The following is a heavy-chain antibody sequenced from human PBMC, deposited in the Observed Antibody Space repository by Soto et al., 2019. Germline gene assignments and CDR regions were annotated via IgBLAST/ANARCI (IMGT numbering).Heavy chain of an antibody. CDR2: MNPNSGNT. CDR3: ARGPALELNWFDP. V-gene: IGHV1-8*01. J-gene: IGHJ5*02. CDR1: GYTFTSYD. D-gene: IGHD1-7*01. Sequence: QVQLVQSGAEVKKPGASVKVSCKASGYTFTSYDINWVRQATGQGLEWMGWMNPNSGNTGYAQKFQGRVTMTRNNSVSTAYMEVSSLRSEDTAVYYCARGPALELNWFDPWGQGTLVTVSS.